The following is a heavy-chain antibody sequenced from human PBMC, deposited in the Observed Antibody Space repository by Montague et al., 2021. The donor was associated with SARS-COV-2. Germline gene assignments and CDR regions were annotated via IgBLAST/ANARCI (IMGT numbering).Heavy chain of an antibody. D-gene: IGHD5-12*01. CDR1: GPCTGWRNYC. CDR2: VYFGGGT. J-gene: IGHJ4*02. CDR3: ARDVGKGFSGYETEGGFDY. V-gene: IGHV4-39*07. Sequence: SETLSLTCTVPGPCTGWRNYCADRMRQRPGTSQERIGSVYFGGGTYYNPSLKSRVTISVDTSKNQFSLKLTSVTAADTAVYWCARDVGKGFSGYETEGGFDYWGQGTLVSVSS.